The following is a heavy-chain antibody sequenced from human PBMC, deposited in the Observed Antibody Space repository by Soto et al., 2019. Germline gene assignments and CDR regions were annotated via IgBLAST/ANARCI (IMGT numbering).Heavy chain of an antibody. CDR3: ARGGYDYDDAFDI. Sequence: SETLSLTCTVSGGSISSYYWSWIRQPPGKGLEWIGYIYYSGSTNYNPSLKSRVTISVDTSKNQFSLKLSSVTAADTAVYYCARGGYDYDDAFDIWGQGTMVTVSS. J-gene: IGHJ3*02. V-gene: IGHV4-59*01. CDR1: GGSISSYY. CDR2: IYYSGST. D-gene: IGHD5-12*01.